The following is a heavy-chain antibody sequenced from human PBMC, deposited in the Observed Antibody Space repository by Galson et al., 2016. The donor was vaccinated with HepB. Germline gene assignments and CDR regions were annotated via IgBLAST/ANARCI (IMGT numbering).Heavy chain of an antibody. V-gene: IGHV6-1*01. J-gene: IGHJ4*02. CDR1: GDSVSSYSGA. D-gene: IGHD3-10*01. CDR2: TYYRSKWYN. Sequence: CAISGDSVSSYSGAWDWIRQSPSRGLEWLGRTYYRSKWYNDYAGSVKGRITIEAVTSKNLFSLQLTSGTVSDTAVYYCARDRGSGGHFFDSWGQGTLVSVSS. CDR3: ARDRGSGGHFFDS.